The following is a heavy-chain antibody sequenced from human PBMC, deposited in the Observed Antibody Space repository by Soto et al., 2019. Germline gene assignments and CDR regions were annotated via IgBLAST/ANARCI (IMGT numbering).Heavy chain of an antibody. D-gene: IGHD5-18*01. CDR2: ISGSGASA. J-gene: IGHJ4*02. Sequence: EVQLLESGGGLVQPGGSLRLSCAASEFSFGGYAMSWVRQAPGKGLEWFSSISGSGASAFYADSVRGRFTISRDNTRNTMSLQINSLRAEDKALYYCAKGSRGYTAYYFDYWGQGTRITVSS. V-gene: IGHV3-23*01. CDR3: AKGSRGYTAYYFDY. CDR1: EFSFGGYA.